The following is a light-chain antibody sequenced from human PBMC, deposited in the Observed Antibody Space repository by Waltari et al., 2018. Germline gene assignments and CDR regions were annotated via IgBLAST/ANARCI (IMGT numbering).Light chain of an antibody. CDR2: LNSDGSH. Sequence: QLVLTQSPSASASLGASVKLTCTLSSGHSSYAIAWHQQQPEKGPRYLMKLNSDGSHSKGGGVPGRFSGSSSGAERYRTISSLQAEDEADYYCQTWGTGIRVFGGGTKLSVL. J-gene: IGLJ2*01. CDR1: SGHSSYA. V-gene: IGLV4-69*01. CDR3: QTWGTGIRV.